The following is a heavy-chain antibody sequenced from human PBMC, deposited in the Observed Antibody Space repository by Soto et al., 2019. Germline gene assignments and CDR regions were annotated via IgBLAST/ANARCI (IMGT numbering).Heavy chain of an antibody. V-gene: IGHV3-30-3*01. Sequence: QVQLVESGGGVVQPGRSLRLSCAASGFTFSSYAMHWVRQAPGKGLEWVAVISYDGSNKYYADSVKGRFTISRDNSKNALYLQMNSLRAEDTAVYYCARGISPYSCSGGSCYSDVVDYWGQGTLVTVSS. J-gene: IGHJ4*02. D-gene: IGHD2-15*01. CDR1: GFTFSSYA. CDR2: ISYDGSNK. CDR3: ARGISPYSCSGGSCYSDVVDY.